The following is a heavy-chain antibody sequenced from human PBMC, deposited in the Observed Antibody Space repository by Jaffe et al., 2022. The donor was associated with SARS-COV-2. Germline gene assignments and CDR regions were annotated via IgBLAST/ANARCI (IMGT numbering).Heavy chain of an antibody. CDR1: GFTFTNYW. CDR2: IKQDGSVK. D-gene: IGHD6-6*01. CDR3: ARIGYSSSSTDY. Sequence: EVQLVESGGGLVQPGGSLRLSCAASGFTFTNYWMSWVRQAPGKGLEWVANIKQDGSVKYYVDSVKGRFTVSRDNAKSSLFLQLSSLRAEDTAVYYCARIGYSSSSTDYWGQGTLVTVSS. V-gene: IGHV3-7*03. J-gene: IGHJ4*02.